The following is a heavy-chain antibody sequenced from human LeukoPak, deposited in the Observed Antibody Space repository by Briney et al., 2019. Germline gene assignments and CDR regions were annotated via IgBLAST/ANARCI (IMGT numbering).Heavy chain of an antibody. J-gene: IGHJ6*02. D-gene: IGHD3-22*01. Sequence: ASVKVSCKASGYTFTSYGISWVRQAPGQGLEWMGWISAYNGNTNYAQKLQGRVTMTTDTSTSTAYMELRSLRSDDTAVYYCARGPRNYYDSGGYQNYYYYGMDVWGQGTTVTVSS. CDR3: ARGPRNYYDSGGYQNYYYYGMDV. V-gene: IGHV1-18*01. CDR1: GYTFTSYG. CDR2: ISAYNGNT.